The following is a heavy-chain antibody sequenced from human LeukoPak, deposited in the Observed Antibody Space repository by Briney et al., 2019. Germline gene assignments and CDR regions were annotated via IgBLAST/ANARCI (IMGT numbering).Heavy chain of an antibody. CDR3: ARGQDRRDSSGYSDAFDI. D-gene: IGHD3-22*01. V-gene: IGHV1-8*03. J-gene: IGHJ3*02. CDR2: NSGNT. Sequence: NSGNTGYAQKFQGRVTITRNTSISTAYMELSSLRSEDTAVYYCARGQDRRDSSGYSDAFDIWGQGTMVTVSS.